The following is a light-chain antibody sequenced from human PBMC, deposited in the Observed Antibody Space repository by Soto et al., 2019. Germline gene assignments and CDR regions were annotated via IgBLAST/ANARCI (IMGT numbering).Light chain of an antibody. J-gene: IGKJ1*01. CDR3: QQHNGA. CDR1: QIFGTW. CDR2: DVS. V-gene: IGKV1-5*01. Sequence: DSQMTQSPSTLSASVGDRVTITCRASQIFGTWLAWYQQKPGKAPKVLISDVSNLESGVPSRFSGSGSGTECTLSISSLHADELAIYYGQQHNGALGQVTNVYIK.